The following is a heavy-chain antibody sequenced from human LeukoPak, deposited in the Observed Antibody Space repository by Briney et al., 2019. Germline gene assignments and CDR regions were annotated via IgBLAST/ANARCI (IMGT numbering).Heavy chain of an antibody. CDR2: IYSGGST. CDR3: ASPEGYSSSWYYFDY. D-gene: IGHD6-13*01. Sequence: GGSLRLSCAASGFTFSSNYMSWVRQAPGKGLEWVSVIYSGGSTYYADSVKGRFTISRDNSKNTLYLQMNSLRAEDTAVYYCASPEGYSSSWYYFDYWGQGTLVTVSS. CDR1: GFTFSSNY. J-gene: IGHJ4*02. V-gene: IGHV3-66*02.